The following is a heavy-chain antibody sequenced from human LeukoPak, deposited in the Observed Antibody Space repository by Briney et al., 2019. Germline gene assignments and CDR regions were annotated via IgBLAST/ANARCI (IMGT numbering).Heavy chain of an antibody. CDR1: GYTFTSYG. Sequence: GASMKVSCMASGYTFTSYGISWVRQAPGQGLEWMGWIRVYNGDTNYAQKLQGRVTMTTDTSTSTAYMELRSLRSDDTAVYYCATGYCSSTNCRIDYWGQGTLVSVSS. CDR3: ATGYCSSTNCRIDY. CDR2: IRVYNGDT. J-gene: IGHJ4*02. D-gene: IGHD2-2*03. V-gene: IGHV1-18*01.